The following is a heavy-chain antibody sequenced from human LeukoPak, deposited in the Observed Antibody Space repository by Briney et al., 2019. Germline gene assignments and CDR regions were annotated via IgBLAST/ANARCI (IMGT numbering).Heavy chain of an antibody. J-gene: IGHJ3*02. CDR2: IYYSGST. Sequence: SETLSLTCTVSGGSISSYYWSWIRQPPGKGLEWIGYIYYSGSTNYNPSLKSRVTISVDTSKNQFSLKLSSVTAADTAVYYCARDLPAVIRGRSFDIWGQGTMVTVSS. D-gene: IGHD3-16*01. CDR3: ARDLPAVIRGRSFDI. CDR1: GGSISSYY. V-gene: IGHV4-59*01.